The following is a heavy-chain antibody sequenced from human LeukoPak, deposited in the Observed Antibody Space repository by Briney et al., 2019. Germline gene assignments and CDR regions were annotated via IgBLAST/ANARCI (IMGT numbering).Heavy chain of an antibody. Sequence: GSLRLSCAASGFTLSSYAMSWVRQAPGKGLEWVSDISGSGGSTYYADSVKGRFTISRDNSKNTLYLQMNSLRAEDTAVYYCAKDEDWNYQSGWFDPWGQGTLVTVSS. V-gene: IGHV3-23*01. J-gene: IGHJ5*02. D-gene: IGHD1-7*01. CDR1: GFTLSSYA. CDR2: ISGSGGST. CDR3: AKDEDWNYQSGWFDP.